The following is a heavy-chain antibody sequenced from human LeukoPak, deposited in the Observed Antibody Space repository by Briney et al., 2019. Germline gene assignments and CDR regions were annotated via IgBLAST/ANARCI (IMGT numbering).Heavy chain of an antibody. Sequence: SETLSLTCTVSGGSISSYYWSWIRQPAGKGLEWIGRIYTSGSTNYNPSLKSRVTMSVDTSKNQFSLKLSSVTAADTAVYYCARDATEDCSSTSCYGWRNWFDPWGQGTLVTVSS. CDR1: GGSISSYY. V-gene: IGHV4-4*07. J-gene: IGHJ5*02. D-gene: IGHD2-2*01. CDR3: ARDATEDCSSTSCYGWRNWFDP. CDR2: IYTSGST.